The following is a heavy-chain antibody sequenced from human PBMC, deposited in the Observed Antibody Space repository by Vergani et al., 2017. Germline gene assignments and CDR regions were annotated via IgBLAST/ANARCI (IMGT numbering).Heavy chain of an antibody. V-gene: IGHV1-58*02. CDR1: GFTFTSSA. D-gene: IGHD4-17*01. J-gene: IGHJ4*02. CDR2: IVVGSGNT. CDR3: ARATPEYGDYGGSFDY. Sequence: QMQLVQSGPEVKKPGTSVKVSCKASGFTFTSSAMQWVRQARGQRLEWIGWIVVGSGNTNYAQKFQERVTITRDMSTSTAYMELSSLRSEDTAVYYCARATPEYGDYGGSFDYWGQGTLVTVSS.